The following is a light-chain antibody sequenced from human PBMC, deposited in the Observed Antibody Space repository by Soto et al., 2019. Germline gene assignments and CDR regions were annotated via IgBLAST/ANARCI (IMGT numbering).Light chain of an antibody. CDR3: QQYGSSPYT. CDR2: GAS. Sequence: EIVLTQSPGTLSLSPGERATLSCRASQSVSSSYLAWYQHKPDQAPRLLIYGASSRATGIPERFSGSGSGTDFTLTIDSLEPEDCAIYYCQQYGSSPYTFGQGTKVDIK. J-gene: IGKJ2*01. V-gene: IGKV3-20*01. CDR1: QSVSSSY.